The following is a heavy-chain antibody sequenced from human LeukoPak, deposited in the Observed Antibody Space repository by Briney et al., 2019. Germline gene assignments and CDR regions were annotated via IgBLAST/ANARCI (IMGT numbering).Heavy chain of an antibody. J-gene: IGHJ4*02. D-gene: IGHD2-15*01. V-gene: IGHV1-2*06. CDR1: GYTFTGYY. Sequence: ASVKVSCKASGYTFTGYYMHWVRQAPGQGLEWMGRINPNSGGTNYAQKFQGRVTMTRDTSISTAYMELSGLRSDDTAVYYCEREYCSGGSCYMRFDYWGQGTLVTVSS. CDR3: EREYCSGGSCYMRFDY. CDR2: INPNSGGT.